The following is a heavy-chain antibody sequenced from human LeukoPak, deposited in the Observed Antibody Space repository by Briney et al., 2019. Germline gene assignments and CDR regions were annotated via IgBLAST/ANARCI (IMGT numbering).Heavy chain of an antibody. V-gene: IGHV1-2*02. Sequence: ASVKVSCKASGYTFTSYDINWVRQATGQGLEWMGWINPNSGGTNYAQKFQGRVTMTRDTSISTAYMELSRLRSDDTAVYYCAREQRGSSGYSNYYFDYWGQGTPVTVSS. CDR1: GYTFTSYD. J-gene: IGHJ4*02. CDR3: AREQRGSSGYSNYYFDY. D-gene: IGHD3-22*01. CDR2: INPNSGGT.